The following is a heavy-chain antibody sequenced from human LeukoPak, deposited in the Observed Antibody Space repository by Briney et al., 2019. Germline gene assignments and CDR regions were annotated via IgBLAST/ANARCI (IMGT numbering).Heavy chain of an antibody. D-gene: IGHD6-13*01. CDR1: GFTVSSNY. J-gene: IGHJ6*02. CDR2: IYSGGST. V-gene: IGHV3-66*01. Sequence: PGGSLRLSCAASGFTVSSNYMSWVRQAPGKGLEWVSVIYSGGSTYYADSVKGRFTISRDNSKNTLYLQMNSLRAEDTAVYYCASDSSSWYGNYYYYGMDVWGQGTTVTVSS. CDR3: ASDSSSWYGNYYYYGMDV.